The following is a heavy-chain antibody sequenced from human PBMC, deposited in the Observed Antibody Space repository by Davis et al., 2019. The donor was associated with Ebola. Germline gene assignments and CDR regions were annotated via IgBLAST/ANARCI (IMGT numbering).Heavy chain of an antibody. CDR3: ARDCPSSFWSGYYETSIFSCYYYGMDV. Sequence: ASVKVSCKASGYAFTSYGISWVRQAPGQGLEWMGWISAYNGNTNYAQKLQGRVTMTTDTSTSTAYMELRSLRSDDTAVYYCARDCPSSFWSGYYETSIFSCYYYGMDVWGQGTTVTVSS. V-gene: IGHV1-18*01. J-gene: IGHJ6*02. D-gene: IGHD3-3*01. CDR1: GYAFTSYG. CDR2: ISAYNGNT.